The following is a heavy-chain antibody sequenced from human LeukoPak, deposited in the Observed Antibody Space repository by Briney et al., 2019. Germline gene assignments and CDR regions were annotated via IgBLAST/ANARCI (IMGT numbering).Heavy chain of an antibody. CDR3: ARGTVGVTTFPFDS. Sequence: VASVKVSCKASGYTFTDYYVHWVRQAPGQGPEWMGWIHPNSGGTNYAQKFQGRVTMTGDTSVSPASMELSRLRSDDTAVYYCARGTVGVTTFPFDSWGQGTLVTVSS. V-gene: IGHV1-2*02. D-gene: IGHD1-26*01. J-gene: IGHJ4*02. CDR1: GYTFTDYY. CDR2: IHPNSGGT.